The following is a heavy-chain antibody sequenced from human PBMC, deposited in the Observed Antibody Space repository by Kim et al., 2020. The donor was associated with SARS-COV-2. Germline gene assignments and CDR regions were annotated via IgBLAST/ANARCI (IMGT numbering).Heavy chain of an antibody. CDR1: GGSISSRSYY. J-gene: IGHJ6*02. CDR2: ISYSGST. CDR3: ARRAAYCNGFYYYGKDV. D-gene: IGHD2-8*01. V-gene: IGHV4-39*01. Sequence: SETLSLTCTVSGGSISSRSYYWGWIRQPPGKGLEWIGSISYSGSTYYNASLKSRVTISVDTSKNQFSLKLSSVTAADTAVYYCARRAAYCNGFYYYGKDVWGQGTTVTVSS.